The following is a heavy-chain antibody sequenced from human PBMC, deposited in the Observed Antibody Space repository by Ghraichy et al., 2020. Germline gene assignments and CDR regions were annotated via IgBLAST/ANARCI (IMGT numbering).Heavy chain of an antibody. CDR2: ISDSGGTT. V-gene: IGHV3-23*01. CDR1: GFTFSSYV. D-gene: IGHD6-19*01. Sequence: LSLTCAASGFTFSSYVMSWVRQAPGKGLEWVSIISDSGGTTYYADSVKGRFTISRDNSKNTLYLQMNSLRAEDTAVYYCAKHPVTGNFDYWGQGTLVTVSS. J-gene: IGHJ4*02. CDR3: AKHPVTGNFDY.